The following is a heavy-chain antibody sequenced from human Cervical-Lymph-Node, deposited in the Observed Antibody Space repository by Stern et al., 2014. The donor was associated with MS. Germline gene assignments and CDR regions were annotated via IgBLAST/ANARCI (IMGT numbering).Heavy chain of an antibody. V-gene: IGHV1-8*01. CDR1: GYTFTSYD. D-gene: IGHD3-10*01. CDR2: MSSNSGNT. CDR3: ARSRVTVSGNFAY. J-gene: IGHJ4*02. Sequence: VQLGQSGAEVKKPGASVKVSCKASGYTFTSYDINWVRQATGQGLEWMGWMSSNSGNTVYEQKFQDRVTMTRNTPISTADMELSSLRSEDTAVYYCARSRVTVSGNFAYWGQGTLVTVSS.